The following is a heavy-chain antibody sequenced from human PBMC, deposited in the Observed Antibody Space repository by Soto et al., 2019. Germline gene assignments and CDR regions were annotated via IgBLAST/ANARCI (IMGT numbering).Heavy chain of an antibody. CDR2: VYYSGST. V-gene: IGHV4-31*03. CDR3: ARDFGSGSNYYGMDV. D-gene: IGHD3-10*01. Sequence: SETLSLTCTVSGGSISSGGYSWSWIRQHPGKDLEWIGYVYYSGSTSYNPSLKSRVTISVDTSKKQFSLKLSSVTAADTAVYYCARDFGSGSNYYGMDVWGQGTTVS. CDR1: GGSISSGGYS. J-gene: IGHJ6*02.